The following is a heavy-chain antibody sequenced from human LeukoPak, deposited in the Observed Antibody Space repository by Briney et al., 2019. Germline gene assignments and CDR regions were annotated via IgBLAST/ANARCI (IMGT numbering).Heavy chain of an antibody. D-gene: IGHD6-13*01. CDR1: GFTFSNYW. V-gene: IGHV3-74*01. CDR3: ARDLAAAGTGGY. Sequence: GRSLRLSCAASGFTFSNYWMHWVRQAPGKGLVWVSRINTDGSSTSYADSVKGRFTISRDNAKNTLYLQMSSLRAEDTAVYYCARDLAAAGTGGYWGQGTLVTVSS. J-gene: IGHJ4*02. CDR2: INTDGSST.